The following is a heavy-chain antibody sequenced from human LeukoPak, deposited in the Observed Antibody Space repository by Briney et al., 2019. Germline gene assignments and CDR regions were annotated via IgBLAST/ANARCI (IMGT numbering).Heavy chain of an antibody. V-gene: IGHV4-34*01. Sequence: GSLRLSCAASGFTFSSYEMNWVRQAPGKGLEWIGEINHSGSTNYNPSLKSRVTISVDTSKNQFSLKLSSVTAADTAVYYCARISGSGSPDDYWGQGTLVTVSS. CDR3: ARISGSGSPDDY. J-gene: IGHJ4*02. CDR1: GFTFSSYE. CDR2: INHSGST. D-gene: IGHD1-26*01.